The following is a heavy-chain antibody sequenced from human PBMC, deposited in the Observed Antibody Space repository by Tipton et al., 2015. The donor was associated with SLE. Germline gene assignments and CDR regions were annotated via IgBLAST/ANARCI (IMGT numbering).Heavy chain of an antibody. CDR3: ARDGGPAPESHHYYMDV. D-gene: IGHD1-14*01. Sequence: GLVKPSETLSLTCTVSGGSIFSSYWSWIRQTPGKGLEWIGCIDFSGSTNYNPSLRSRVTMSVKSSNSQVSLKLSSVTAADTAVDYWARDGGPAPESHHYYMDVWGIGTTGTVSS. V-gene: IGHV4-59*01. CDR1: GGSIFSSY. J-gene: IGHJ6*03. CDR2: IDFSGST.